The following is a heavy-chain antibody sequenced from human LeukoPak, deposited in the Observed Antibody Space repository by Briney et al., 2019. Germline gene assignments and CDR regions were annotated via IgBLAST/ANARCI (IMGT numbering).Heavy chain of an antibody. Sequence: SETLSLTCTVPGGSISSYYWSWIRQPPGKGLEWIGYIYYSGSTNYNPSLKSRVTISVDTSKNQFSLKLSSVTAADTAVYYCARDYFGSGSYGGDRYFDYWGQGTLVPVSS. D-gene: IGHD3-10*01. V-gene: IGHV4-59*01. J-gene: IGHJ4*02. CDR1: GGSISSYY. CDR2: IYYSGST. CDR3: ARDYFGSGSYGGDRYFDY.